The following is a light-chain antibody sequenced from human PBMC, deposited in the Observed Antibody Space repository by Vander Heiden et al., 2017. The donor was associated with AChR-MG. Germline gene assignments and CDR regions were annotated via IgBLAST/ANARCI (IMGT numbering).Light chain of an antibody. CDR3: MQTLQAPLT. J-gene: IGKJ2*01. Sequence: DFVMTQSPLSLPVTPEEPATISCRCSQSLLYSNGYNYLDWYLQKPGESPQILIYLGSNRAPGVPDRFSGSGSGTDFTLKISRVEAEDVGVYYCMQTLQAPLTFGQGTKLEI. CDR2: LGS. V-gene: IGKV2-28*01. CDR1: QSLLYSNGYNY.